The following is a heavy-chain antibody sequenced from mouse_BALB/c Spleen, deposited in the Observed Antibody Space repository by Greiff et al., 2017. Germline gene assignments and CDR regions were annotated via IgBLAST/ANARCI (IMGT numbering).Heavy chain of an antibody. Sequence: VQLQQSGAELVKPGASVKLSCTASGFNIKDTYMHWVKQRPEQGLECIGRIDPANGNTKYDPKFQGKATITADTSSNTAYLQLSSLTSEDTAVYYCAGIYYGSDYWGQGTTRTVAS. D-gene: IGHD1-1*01. V-gene: IGHV14-3*02. CDR2: IDPANGNT. CDR3: AGIYYGSDY. CDR1: GFNIKDTY. J-gene: IGHJ2*01.